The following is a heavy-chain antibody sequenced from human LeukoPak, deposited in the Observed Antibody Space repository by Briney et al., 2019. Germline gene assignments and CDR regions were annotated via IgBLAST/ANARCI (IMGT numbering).Heavy chain of an antibody. D-gene: IGHD4-17*01. CDR3: ARAAGSTVTTRFDY. V-gene: IGHV3-7*01. Sequence: PGGSLRLSCAASGFSFSTYWMSWVRQAPGKGLEWVASIKQDGSQKYYLDSVKGRFTISRDNAKNSLYLQMGSLRAEDTAVYYCARAAGSTVTTRFDYWGQGTLVTVSS. CDR2: IKQDGSQK. J-gene: IGHJ4*02. CDR1: GFSFSTYW.